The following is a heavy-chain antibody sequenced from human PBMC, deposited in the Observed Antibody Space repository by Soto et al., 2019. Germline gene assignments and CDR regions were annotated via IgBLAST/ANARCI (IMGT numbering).Heavy chain of an antibody. CDR2: IYYSGST. CDR3: ARSPFYGDYDY. CDR1: GGSISIGGYY. J-gene: IGHJ4*02. Sequence: SETLSLTCTVSGGSISIGGYYWSCIRQHPGKGLEWIGYIYYSGSTYYNPSLKSRVTISVDTSKNQFSLKLSSVTAADTAVYYCARSPFYGDYDYWGQGTLVTVSS. D-gene: IGHD4-17*01. V-gene: IGHV4-31*03.